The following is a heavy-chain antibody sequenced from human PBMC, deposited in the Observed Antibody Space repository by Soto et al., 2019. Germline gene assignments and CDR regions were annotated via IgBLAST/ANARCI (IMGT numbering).Heavy chain of an antibody. D-gene: IGHD2-15*01. CDR2: INAGNGNT. J-gene: IGHJ6*02. V-gene: IGHV1-3*01. CDR1: GYTFTSYA. Sequence: QVQLVQSGAEVKKPGASVKVSCKASGYTFTSYAMHWVRQAPGQRLEWMGWINAGNGNTKYSQKFQGRVTITRDTSASTAYMELSSLRSEDTAVYYCARVQGYCSGGSCPNPGYYYYGMDVWGQGTTVTVSS. CDR3: ARVQGYCSGGSCPNPGYYYYGMDV.